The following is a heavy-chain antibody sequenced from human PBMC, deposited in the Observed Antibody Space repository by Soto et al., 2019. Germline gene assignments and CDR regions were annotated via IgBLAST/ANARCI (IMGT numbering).Heavy chain of an antibody. CDR1: GDSVTLYF. CDR3: AEWTPDWRAFAS. CDR2: THHTGTS. V-gene: IGHV4-59*02. D-gene: IGHD3-9*01. J-gene: IGHJ1*01. Sequence: QVQLQESGRGLVRPSETLSLNCAVSGDSVTLYFWNWIRQPPGKALEWSGYTHHTGTSRYNPSLRGRTATPVDTSKNQFSLIWPSVTAADTAVYYCAEWTPDWRAFASWGQGILVAVSS.